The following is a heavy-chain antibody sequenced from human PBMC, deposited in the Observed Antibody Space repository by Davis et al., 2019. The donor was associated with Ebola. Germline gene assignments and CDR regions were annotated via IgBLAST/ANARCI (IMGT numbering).Heavy chain of an antibody. V-gene: IGHV3-23*01. D-gene: IGHD6-19*01. CDR3: AKGYSSGWYYFDY. CDR1: GFTFSGYA. Sequence: GESLKISCAASGFTFSGYAMTWVRRAPGKGLEWVSGISSSGASTYYADSVKGRFTISRDNSKNTLYLQMNSLRAEDTAVYYCAKGYSSGWYYFDYWGQGTLATVSS. CDR2: ISSSGAST. J-gene: IGHJ4*02.